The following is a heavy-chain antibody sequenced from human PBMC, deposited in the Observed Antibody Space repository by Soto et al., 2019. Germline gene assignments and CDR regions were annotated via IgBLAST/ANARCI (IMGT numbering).Heavy chain of an antibody. Sequence: QVQLVESGGGVVQSGRSLRLSCAASGFTFSTSGMHWIRQAPGKGLEWVAMISHDGGATYYVDSVKGRFTISRDTDKNTLHLQIDSLRPEDTATYDCAKDWGSSVWYNGFDPWGQGTLVTVSS. D-gene: IGHD3-16*01. J-gene: IGHJ5*02. CDR2: ISHDGGAT. CDR1: GFTFSTSG. CDR3: AKDWGSSVWYNGFDP. V-gene: IGHV3-30*18.